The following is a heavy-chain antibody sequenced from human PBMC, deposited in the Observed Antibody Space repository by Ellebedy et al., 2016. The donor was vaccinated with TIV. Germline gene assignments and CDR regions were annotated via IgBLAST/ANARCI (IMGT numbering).Heavy chain of an antibody. CDR3: ATRIEPQGGGWFDP. Sequence: MPSETLSLTCTVSGDSISSFYWSWIRQSPGRGLAWIGYIYYSGDTNYNPSLKSRVTISIDRSRTQFSLKLTSVTAADTAVYYSATRIEPQGGGWFDPWGPGTLVTVSS. CDR1: GDSISSFY. J-gene: IGHJ5*02. CDR2: IYYSGDT. D-gene: IGHD1-26*01. V-gene: IGHV4-59*08.